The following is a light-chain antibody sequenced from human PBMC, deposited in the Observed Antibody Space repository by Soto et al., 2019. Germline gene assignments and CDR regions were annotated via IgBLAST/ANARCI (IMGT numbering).Light chain of an antibody. CDR3: CSYAGSSTFHVV. V-gene: IGLV2-23*02. CDR1: SSDVGSYNL. Sequence: YALTQPASVSGSPGQSITISCTGTSSDVGSYNLVSWYQQHPGKAPKLMIYEVSKRPSGVSNRFSGSKSGNTASLTISGLQAEDEADYYCCSYAGSSTFHVVFGGGTKLTVL. J-gene: IGLJ2*01. CDR2: EVS.